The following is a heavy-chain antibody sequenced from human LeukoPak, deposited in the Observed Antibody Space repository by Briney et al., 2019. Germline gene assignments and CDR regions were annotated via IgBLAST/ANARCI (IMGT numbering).Heavy chain of an antibody. CDR3: ARDRYSGSYLQTGPCAH. V-gene: IGHV3-30*04. CDR2: ISYDGSYI. J-gene: IGHJ4*02. D-gene: IGHD1-26*01. CDR1: GFTFSSYA. Sequence: PGRSLRLSCAASGFTFSSYAMHWVRQAPGKGLEWVALISYDGSYIHYTDSVKGRFIISRDNSKNTLYLQMNSLRADDTAVYHCARDRYSGSYLQTGPCAHWGQGTLVTVSS.